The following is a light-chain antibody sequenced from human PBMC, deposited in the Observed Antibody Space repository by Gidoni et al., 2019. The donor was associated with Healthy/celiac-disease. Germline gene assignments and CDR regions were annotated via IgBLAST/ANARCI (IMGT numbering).Light chain of an antibody. CDR1: SSNIGSNT. V-gene: IGLV1-44*01. CDR2: SNN. J-gene: IGLJ2*01. CDR3: AAWDDSLNGPV. Sequence: QSVLTQPPSASGTPGQRVTISCSGSSSNIGSNTVNWYQQLPGTAPKLLIYSNNQRPSWVPDRFSGSKSGTSASLASSGLHSDDEDDYYCAAWDDSLNGPVFGGGTKLTVL.